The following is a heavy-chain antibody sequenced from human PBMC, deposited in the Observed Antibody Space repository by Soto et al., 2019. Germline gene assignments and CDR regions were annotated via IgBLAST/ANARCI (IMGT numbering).Heavy chain of an antibody. CDR3: ARVRDPIGAYFDY. Sequence: SETLSLTCTVSGGSISSSSYYWGWIRQPPGKGLEWIGSIYYSGSTYYNPSLKSRVTISVDTSKNQFSLKLSSVTAADTAVYYCARVRDPIGAYFDYWGQGTLVTVSS. D-gene: IGHD3-10*01. V-gene: IGHV4-39*01. CDR1: GGSISSSSYY. J-gene: IGHJ4*02. CDR2: IYYSGST.